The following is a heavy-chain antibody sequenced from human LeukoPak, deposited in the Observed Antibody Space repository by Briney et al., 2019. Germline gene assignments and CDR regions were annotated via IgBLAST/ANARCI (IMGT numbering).Heavy chain of an antibody. CDR3: ARQTAMGRSGDY. CDR1: GYSFTNYW. J-gene: IGHJ4*02. Sequence: GESLKISCTASGYSFTNYWIGWVRQMPGKGLEWMGIIDPSDSETRYTPSFQGQVTTSADKSLSTAYLQWNSLKASDTAMYYCARQTAMGRSGDYWGQGTLVIVSS. CDR2: IDPSDSET. V-gene: IGHV5-51*01. D-gene: IGHD5-18*01.